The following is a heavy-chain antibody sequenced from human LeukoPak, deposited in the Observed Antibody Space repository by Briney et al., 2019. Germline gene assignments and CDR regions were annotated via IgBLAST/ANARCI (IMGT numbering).Heavy chain of an antibody. Sequence: EASVKVSCKASGYPFDNFGLTWVRQAPGQGLEWMGWISAYNGNTHYAQKFRGRLTMTTDTSTTTAYLELRSLKSADTAVYYCAGDPLGGDLTGESLYWGQGTLVTVSS. D-gene: IGHD4-17*01. CDR3: AGDPLGGDLTGESLY. CDR1: GYPFDNFG. J-gene: IGHJ4*02. CDR2: ISAYNGNT. V-gene: IGHV1-18*01.